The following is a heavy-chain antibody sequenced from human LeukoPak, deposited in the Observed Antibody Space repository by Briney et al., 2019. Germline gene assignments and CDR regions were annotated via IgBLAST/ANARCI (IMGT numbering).Heavy chain of an antibody. CDR1: GGSISSGGYS. J-gene: IGHJ5*02. D-gene: IGHD2-2*01. Sequence: SQTLSLTCAVSGGSISSGGYSWSWIRQPPGKGLEWIGYIYHSGSTYYNPSLKSRVTISVDRSKNQFSLKLSSVTAADTAVYYCARAGYQLLFYWFDPWGQGTLVTVSS. CDR3: ARAGYQLLFYWFDP. V-gene: IGHV4-30-2*01. CDR2: IYHSGST.